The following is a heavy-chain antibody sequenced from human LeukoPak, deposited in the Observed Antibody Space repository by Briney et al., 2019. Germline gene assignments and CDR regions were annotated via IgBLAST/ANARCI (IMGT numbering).Heavy chain of an antibody. CDR3: ARDSAKGGSKGAIGATDY. V-gene: IGHV3-7*01. CDR2: IKEEGSET. Sequence: GGSLRLSCAASGFTFSNNWMSWVRHAPGKGQEWVANIKEEGSETNYVASVRGRFTISRDNAKNSLYLQMNSLRAEDTAVYYCARDSAKGGSKGAIGATDYWGQGTLVTVSS. CDR1: GFTFSNNW. D-gene: IGHD1-26*01. J-gene: IGHJ4*02.